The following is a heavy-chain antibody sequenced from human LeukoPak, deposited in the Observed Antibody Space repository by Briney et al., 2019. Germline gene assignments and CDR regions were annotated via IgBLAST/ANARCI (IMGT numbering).Heavy chain of an antibody. V-gene: IGHV4-39*01. J-gene: IGHJ4*02. D-gene: IGHD5-18*01. CDR2: IYYSGIT. CDR3: ARSGYSYVYPPYVDS. CDR1: GGAISSGSYY. Sequence: PSETLSLTCTVSGGAISSGSYYWGWIRHPPGKGLEWIGGIYYSGITYYNPSLKSRVTISVDTSKNQFYLKLSSVTATDTAVYYCARSGYSYVYPPYVDSWGQGALVTVS.